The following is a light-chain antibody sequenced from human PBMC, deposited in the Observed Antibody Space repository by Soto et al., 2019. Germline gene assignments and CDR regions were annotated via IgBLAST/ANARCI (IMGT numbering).Light chain of an antibody. CDR1: SSNIGAPFD. CDR2: TNN. Sequence: QSVLTQPPSVSGAPGQRVTISCTGRSSNIGAPFDVHWYQQLPGTAPKLLIYTNNNRPSGVPDRFSGSKSGTSASLAITGLQAEDEADYFCQSYDSSLSGVVFGGGTKLTVL. CDR3: QSYDSSLSGVV. J-gene: IGLJ2*01. V-gene: IGLV1-40*01.